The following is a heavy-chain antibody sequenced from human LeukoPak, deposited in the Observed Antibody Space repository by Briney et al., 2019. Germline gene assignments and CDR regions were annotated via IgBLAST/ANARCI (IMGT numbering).Heavy chain of an antibody. J-gene: IGHJ4*02. CDR3: ARYPAVAEDY. CDR2: IYYSGST. Sequence: SETLSLTCTVSGGSISSGSYYWSWIRQPPGKGLEWIGYIYYSGSTNYNPSLKSRVTISVDTSKNQFSLKLSSVTAADTAVYYCARYPAVAEDYWGQGTLVTVSS. V-gene: IGHV4-61*01. D-gene: IGHD6-19*01. CDR1: GGSISSGSYY.